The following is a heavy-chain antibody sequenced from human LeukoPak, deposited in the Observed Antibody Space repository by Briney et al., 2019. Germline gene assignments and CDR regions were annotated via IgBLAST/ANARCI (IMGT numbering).Heavy chain of an antibody. V-gene: IGHV5-10-1*01. J-gene: IGHJ5*02. CDR3: ARKVGATKFKRINWFDP. CDR1: GYSFTSYW. CDR2: IDPSDSYT. D-gene: IGHD1-26*01. Sequence: RTGESLKISCKGSGYSFTSYWISWVRQMPGKGLEWMGRIDPSDSYTNYSPSFQGHVTISADKSISTAYLQWSSLKASDTAMYYCARKVGATKFKRINWFDPWGQGTLVTVSS.